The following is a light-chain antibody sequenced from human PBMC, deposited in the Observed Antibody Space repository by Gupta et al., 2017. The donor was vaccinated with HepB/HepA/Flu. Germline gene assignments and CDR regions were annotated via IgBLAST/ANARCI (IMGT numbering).Light chain of an antibody. Sequence: DIQMTQYPSTLSASVGDRVTITCRASQSISGWLAWYQQKPGKAPKLLIYKASSLESGVPSRFSGSGSGTEFTLTISSLQPDDFATYYCQQYKSHLCSFGQGTKLEIK. CDR1: QSISGW. CDR2: KAS. CDR3: QQYKSHLCS. V-gene: IGKV1-5*03. J-gene: IGKJ2*04.